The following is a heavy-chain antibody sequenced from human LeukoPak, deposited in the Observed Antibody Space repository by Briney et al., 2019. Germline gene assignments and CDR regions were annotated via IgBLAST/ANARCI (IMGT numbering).Heavy chain of an antibody. D-gene: IGHD5-18*01. V-gene: IGHV3-23*01. CDR1: GFTFSSYA. Sequence: GGSLRLSCAASGFTFSSYAMSWVRQAPGKGLEWVSAISGSGGSTYYADSVKGRFTISRDNSKNTLYLQMNSLRAEDTAVYYCAKDLEAARQPHTAMAPGYWGQGTLVTVSS. J-gene: IGHJ4*02. CDR2: ISGSGGST. CDR3: AKDLEAARQPHTAMAPGY.